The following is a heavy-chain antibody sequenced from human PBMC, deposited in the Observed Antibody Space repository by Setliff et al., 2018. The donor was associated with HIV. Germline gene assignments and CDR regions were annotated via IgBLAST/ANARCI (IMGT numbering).Heavy chain of an antibody. CDR3: ARSRSRYYNFWSGYYVPPFDY. J-gene: IGHJ4*02. CDR2: INAGNGDT. D-gene: IGHD3-3*01. CDR1: GYSFSTYA. Sequence: ASVKVSCKSSGYSFSTYAMHWVRQAPGQSLEWMGCINAGNGDTKHSQKFQDRVTITRDTSASTAYMELSGLRSEDTAVYYCARSRSRYYNFWSGYYVPPFDYWGQGTLVTVSS. V-gene: IGHV1-3*01.